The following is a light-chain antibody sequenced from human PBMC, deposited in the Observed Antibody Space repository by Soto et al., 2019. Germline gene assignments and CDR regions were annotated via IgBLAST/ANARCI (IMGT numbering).Light chain of an antibody. J-gene: IGLJ1*01. V-gene: IGLV1-44*01. CDR3: AAWDDSLNGFYV. Sequence: QSVLNQPPSASGTPGQRVTISCSGSSSNIGSNTVSWYQQLPGTAPKLLIYSNNRRPSGVPERFSGSNSGTSASLAISGLQSEDEADYYCAAWDDSLNGFYVFGTGTKVTVL. CDR1: SSNIGSNT. CDR2: SNN.